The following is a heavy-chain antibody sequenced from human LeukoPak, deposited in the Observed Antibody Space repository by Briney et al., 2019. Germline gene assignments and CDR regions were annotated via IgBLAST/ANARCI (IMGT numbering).Heavy chain of an antibody. J-gene: IGHJ6*02. D-gene: IGHD3-3*01. CDR2: ISGSGGST. Sequence: GGSLRLSCAASGFTFSSYAMSWVRQAPGKGLEWVSAISGSGGSTYYADSAKGRFTISRDNSKNTLYLQMNSLRAEDTAVYYCAKNTDDFWSGYYRIYYYYYGMDVWGQGTTVTVSS. V-gene: IGHV3-23*01. CDR3: AKNTDDFWSGYYRIYYYYYGMDV. CDR1: GFTFSSYA.